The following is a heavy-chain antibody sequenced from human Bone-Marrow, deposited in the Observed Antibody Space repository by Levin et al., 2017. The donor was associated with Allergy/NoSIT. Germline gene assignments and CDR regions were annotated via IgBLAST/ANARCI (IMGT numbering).Heavy chain of an antibody. Sequence: SQTLSLTCTVSGGSMSTYSWTWIRQPPGKGLEWIGDIYHSGGTYYSPFLKSRATISKDTSKNQFYLRLHSVTAADTAVSYCVRQAILGGVVPYQKIHGFGIWGQGTMVTVSS. CDR1: GGSMSTYS. D-gene: IGHD3-3*01. CDR2: IYHSGGT. V-gene: IGHV4-59*08. J-gene: IGHJ3*02. CDR3: VRQAILGGVVPYQKIHGFGI.